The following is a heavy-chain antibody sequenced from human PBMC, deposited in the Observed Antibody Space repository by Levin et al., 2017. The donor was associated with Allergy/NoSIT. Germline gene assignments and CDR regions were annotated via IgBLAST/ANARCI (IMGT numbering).Heavy chain of an antibody. J-gene: IGHJ6*02. CDR1: GFTFNSHA. CDR2: ISNHGSEK. Sequence: GESLKISCAASGFTFNSHAMHWVRQAPGKGLEWVAVISNHGSEKYNADSVKGRFTISRDNSRNTVYLQMNSLRADDTAVYYCARDRGRYCSTTSPYCATDVWGQGTTVTVSS. CDR3: ARDRGRYCSTTSPYCATDV. D-gene: IGHD2-2*01. V-gene: IGHV3-30-3*01.